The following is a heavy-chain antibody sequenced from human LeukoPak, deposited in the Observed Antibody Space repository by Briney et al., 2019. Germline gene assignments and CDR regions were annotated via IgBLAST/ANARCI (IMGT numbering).Heavy chain of an antibody. V-gene: IGHV3-48*03. CDR2: IISSGSTI. CDR3: ARVRRIIAAVGTGTRRENWFDP. J-gene: IGHJ5*02. CDR1: GFTFSSYE. D-gene: IGHD6-13*01. Sequence: GSLRLSCAASGFTFSSYEMNWVRQAPREGLEWGSYIISSGSTIYYADSVKGRFTISRGNAKNSLYLQMNSLRAEDTAVYYCARVRRIIAAVGTGTRRENWFDPWGQGTLVTVSS.